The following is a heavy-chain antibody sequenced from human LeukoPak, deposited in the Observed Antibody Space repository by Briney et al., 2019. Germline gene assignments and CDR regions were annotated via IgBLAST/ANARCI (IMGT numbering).Heavy chain of an antibody. CDR3: ASQSRIYDSSGYYFD. CDR2: IYHSGST. Sequence: SETLSLTCTVSGYSISSGYYWGWIRQPPGKGLEWIGSIYHSGSTYYNPSLKSRVTISVDTSKNQFSLKLSSVTAADTAVYYCASQSRIYDSSGYYFDWGQGTLVTVSS. J-gene: IGHJ4*02. CDR1: GYSISSGYY. V-gene: IGHV4-38-2*02. D-gene: IGHD3-22*01.